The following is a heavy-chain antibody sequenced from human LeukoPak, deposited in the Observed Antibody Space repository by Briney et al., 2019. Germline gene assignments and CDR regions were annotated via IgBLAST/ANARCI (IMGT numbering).Heavy chain of an antibody. Sequence: GGSLRLSCAASGFTFSSYGMSWVRQAPGKGLEWVSAISGSGGSTYYADSVKGRFTISRDNSKNTLYLQMNSLRAKDTAVYYCAKWVHYYDSSGYYPSFDYWGQGTLVTVSS. D-gene: IGHD3-22*01. CDR1: GFTFSSYG. J-gene: IGHJ4*02. V-gene: IGHV3-23*01. CDR3: AKWVHYYDSSGYYPSFDY. CDR2: ISGSGGST.